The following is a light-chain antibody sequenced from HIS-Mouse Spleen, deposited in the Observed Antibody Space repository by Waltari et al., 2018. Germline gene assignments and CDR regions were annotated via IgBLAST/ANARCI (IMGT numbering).Light chain of an antibody. Sequence: QSALTQPASVSGSPGQSITISCTGTSRDVGGYNYVSWYQHHPGKAPQLMIYEVSNRPSGVSNRFSGSKSGNTASLTISGLQAEDEADYYCSSYTSSSSWVFGGGTKLTVL. J-gene: IGLJ3*02. CDR1: SRDVGGYNY. CDR3: SSYTSSSSWV. V-gene: IGLV2-14*01. CDR2: EVS.